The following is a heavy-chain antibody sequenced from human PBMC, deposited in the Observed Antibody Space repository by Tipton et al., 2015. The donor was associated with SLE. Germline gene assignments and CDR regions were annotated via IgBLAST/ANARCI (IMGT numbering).Heavy chain of an antibody. V-gene: IGHV4-39*07. CDR3: ARTHYDSSGYSDY. CDR1: GGSISSSSYY. CDR2: IYYSGST. Sequence: TLSLTCTVSGGSISSSSYYWGWIRQPPGKGLEWIGSIYYSGSTDYNPSLKSRVTISVDTSKNQFSLKLSSVTAADTAGYYCARTHYDSSGYSDYWGQGTLVTVSS. D-gene: IGHD3-22*01. J-gene: IGHJ4*02.